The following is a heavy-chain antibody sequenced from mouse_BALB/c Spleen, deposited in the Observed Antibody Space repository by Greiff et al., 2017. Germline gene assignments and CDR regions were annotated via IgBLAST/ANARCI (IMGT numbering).Heavy chain of an antibody. D-gene: IGHD1-1*02. V-gene: IGHV5-6-4*01. CDR3: TREGGNLWFAY. J-gene: IGHJ3*01. Sequence: EVKLQESGGGLVKPGGSLKLSCAASGFTFSSYTMSWVRQTPEKRLEWVATISSGGSYTYYPDSVKGRFTISRDNAKNTLYLQMSSLKSEDTAMYYCTREGGNLWFAYWGQGTLVTVSA. CDR1: GFTFSSYT. CDR2: ISSGGSYT.